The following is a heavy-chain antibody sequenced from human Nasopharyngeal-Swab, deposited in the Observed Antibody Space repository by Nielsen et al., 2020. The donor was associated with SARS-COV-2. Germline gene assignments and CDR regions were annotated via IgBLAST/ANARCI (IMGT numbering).Heavy chain of an antibody. D-gene: IGHD3-10*01. CDR3: ARHGSITMVRGVIMSDYYYYGMDV. CDR2: IYPGDSDT. J-gene: IGHJ6*02. Sequence: GGSLRLSCKGSGYIFSNYWIGWVRQMPGKGLEWMGIIYPGDSDTRYSPSFQGQVTISADKSISTAYLQWSSLKASDTAMYYCARHGSITMVRGVIMSDYYYYGMDVWGQGTTVTVSS. CDR1: GYIFSNYW. V-gene: IGHV5-51*01.